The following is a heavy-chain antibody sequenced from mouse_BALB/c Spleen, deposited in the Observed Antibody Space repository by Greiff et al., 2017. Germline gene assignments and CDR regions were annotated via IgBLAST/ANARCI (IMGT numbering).Heavy chain of an antibody. J-gene: IGHJ2*01. Sequence: EVNVVESGGGLVKPGGSLKLSCAASGFAFSSYDMSWVRQTPEKRLEWVAYISSGGGSTYYPDTVKGRFTISRDNAKNTLYLQMSSLKSEDTAMYYCARNYYYGDFDYWGQGTTLTVAS. CDR2: ISSGGGST. CDR3: ARNYYYGDFDY. D-gene: IGHD1-1*01. CDR1: GFAFSSYD. V-gene: IGHV5-12-1*01.